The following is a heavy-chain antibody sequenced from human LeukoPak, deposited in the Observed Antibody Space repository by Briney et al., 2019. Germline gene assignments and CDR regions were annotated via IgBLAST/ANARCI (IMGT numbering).Heavy chain of an antibody. J-gene: IGHJ4*02. V-gene: IGHV3-43D*03. CDR3: AKDMAAYYYASGNIDY. D-gene: IGHD3-10*01. CDR1: GFTFKNYG. CDR2: ISWDGGGT. Sequence: GGSLRLSCAASGFTFKNYGMHWVRQAPGKGLEWVSLISWDGGGTYYADTVKGRFTISRDNSKNSLYLQMNSLRAEDTALYYCAKDMAAYYYASGNIDYWGQGTLVTVSS.